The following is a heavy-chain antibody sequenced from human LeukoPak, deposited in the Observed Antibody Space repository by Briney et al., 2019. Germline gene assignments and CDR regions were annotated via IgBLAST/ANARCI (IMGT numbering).Heavy chain of an antibody. CDR3: ARVPGEQWVGAFDI. Sequence: ASVKVSCKASGGTFSSYAISWVRQAPGQGLEWMGGIIPIFGTANYAQKFQGRVTITADESTSTAYMELSSLRSEDTAVYYCARVPGEQWVGAFDIWGQGTMVTVSS. J-gene: IGHJ3*02. CDR1: GGTFSSYA. V-gene: IGHV1-69*13. D-gene: IGHD1/OR15-1a*01. CDR2: IIPIFGTA.